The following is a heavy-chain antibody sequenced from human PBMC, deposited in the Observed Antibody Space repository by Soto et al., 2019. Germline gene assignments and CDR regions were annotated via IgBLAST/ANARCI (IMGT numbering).Heavy chain of an antibody. CDR1: GGSISSSSYY. CDR2: IYYSGST. V-gene: IGHV4-39*01. Sequence: SETLSLTCTVSGGSISSSSYYWGWIRQPPGKGLEWIGSIYYSGSTYYNPSLKSRVTISVDTSKNQFSLKLSSVTAADTAVYYCARSKGYSGYDRFFDYWGQGTLVTVSS. D-gene: IGHD5-12*01. CDR3: ARSKGYSGYDRFFDY. J-gene: IGHJ4*02.